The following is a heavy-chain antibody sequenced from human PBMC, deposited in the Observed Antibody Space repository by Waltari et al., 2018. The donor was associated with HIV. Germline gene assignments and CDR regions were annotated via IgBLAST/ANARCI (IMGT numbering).Heavy chain of an antibody. CDR3: ARSRGAVAGPIDS. V-gene: IGHV4-34*01. CDR2: INHSGST. D-gene: IGHD6-19*01. Sequence: QVQLQQWGAGLLKPSETLSLTCAVYGGSFSGYYWSWIRQPPGKGLEWIGEINHSGSTNYNPSLKSRVTMAVDTSKNQFSLKLRSVTAADTALFYCARSRGAVAGPIDSWGQGTLVTVSS. CDR1: GGSFSGYY. J-gene: IGHJ4*02.